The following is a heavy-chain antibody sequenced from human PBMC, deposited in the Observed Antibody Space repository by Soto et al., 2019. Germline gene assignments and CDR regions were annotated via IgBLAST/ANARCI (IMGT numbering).Heavy chain of an antibody. CDR2: ISGSGDRP. CDR3: AKSQRYYFDQ. V-gene: IGHV3-23*01. Sequence: DVHLLESGGDLVQSGRSLRVSCVASGLAFADYAMNWVRQAPGKGLGWVSGISGSGDRPYYADSVKGRFTISRDNAKNILYLHMESLRPEDTAVYHCAKSQRYYFDQWSRGTLVTVSS. J-gene: IGHJ4*02. D-gene: IGHD3-10*01. CDR1: GLAFADYA.